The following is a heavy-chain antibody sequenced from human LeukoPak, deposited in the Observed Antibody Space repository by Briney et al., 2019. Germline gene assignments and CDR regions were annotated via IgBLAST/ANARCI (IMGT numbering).Heavy chain of an antibody. Sequence: ASVKVSCKASGYTFTSYDINWVRQATGQGLEWMGWMNPNSGNTGYAQKFQGRVTMTRNTSISTAYMELSSLRSEDTAVYYCARVFRMGAAGMGTGEIDYWGQGTLVTVSS. CDR3: ARVFRMGAAGMGTGEIDY. CDR2: MNPNSGNT. CDR1: GYTFTSYD. D-gene: IGHD6-13*01. J-gene: IGHJ4*02. V-gene: IGHV1-8*01.